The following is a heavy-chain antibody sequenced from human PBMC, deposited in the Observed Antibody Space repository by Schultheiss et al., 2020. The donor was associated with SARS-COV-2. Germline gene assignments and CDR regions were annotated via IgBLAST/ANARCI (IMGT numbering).Heavy chain of an antibody. CDR2: IWYDGSNK. CDR3: ARDTGYYDSSGSIDY. D-gene: IGHD3-22*01. V-gene: IGHV3-33*01. J-gene: IGHJ4*02. Sequence: GESLKISCAASGFTFSSYGMHWVRQAPGKGLEWVAVIWYDGSNKYYADSVKGRFTISRDNSKNTLYLQMNSLRAEDTAVYYCARDTGYYDSSGSIDYWGQGTLVTVSS. CDR1: GFTFSSYG.